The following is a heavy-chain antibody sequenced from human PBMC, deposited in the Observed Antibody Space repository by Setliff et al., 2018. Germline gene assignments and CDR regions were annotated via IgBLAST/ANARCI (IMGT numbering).Heavy chain of an antibody. CDR3: ARAANMITFGGVIVMGDYYYYYGMDV. V-gene: IGHV4-30-4*08. CDR2: IYYSGST. J-gene: IGHJ6*02. CDR1: GGSISSGDYY. Sequence: PSETLSLTCTVSGGSISSGDYYWSWIRQPPGKGLEWIGYIYYSGSTYYNPSLKSRVTISVDTSKNQFPLKLSSVTAADTAVYYCARAANMITFGGVIVMGDYYYYYGMDVWGQGTTVTVSS. D-gene: IGHD3-16*02.